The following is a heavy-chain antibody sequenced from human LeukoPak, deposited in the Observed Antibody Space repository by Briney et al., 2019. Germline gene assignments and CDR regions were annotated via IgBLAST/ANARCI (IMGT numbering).Heavy chain of an antibody. CDR1: GFMFSSYP. CDR2: ISDSGDNT. D-gene: IGHD1-26*01. Sequence: PGGSLRLSCAASGFMFSSYPASWVRQAPGKGLEWVSLISDSGDNTYYADSVKGRFTISRDNPKNTLYLQMNSLRAEDTAVYYCAKVREPRLFDYWGQGTLVTVSS. V-gene: IGHV3-23*01. CDR3: AKVREPRLFDY. J-gene: IGHJ4*02.